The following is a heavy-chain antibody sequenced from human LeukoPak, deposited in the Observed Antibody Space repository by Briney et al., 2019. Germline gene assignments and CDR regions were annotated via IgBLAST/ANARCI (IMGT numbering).Heavy chain of an antibody. CDR1: GFTFSSYW. CDR2: INTDGTST. V-gene: IGHV3-74*01. J-gene: IGHJ4*02. Sequence: GGSLRLSCAASGFTFSSYWMHWVRQAPGRGLVWVSRINTDGTSTNYADSVKGRFTISRDNAKNTLYLQMNSLRAEDTAVYYCARSLNSGGYSDYWGQGTLVTVSS. CDR3: ARSLNSGGYSDY. D-gene: IGHD1-26*01.